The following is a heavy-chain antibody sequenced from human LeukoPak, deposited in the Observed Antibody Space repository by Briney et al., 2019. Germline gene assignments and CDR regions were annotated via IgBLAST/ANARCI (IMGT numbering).Heavy chain of an antibody. Sequence: SETLSLTCAVYGGSFSGYYWSWIRQPPGKGLEWIGEINHSGSTNYNPSLKSRVTISVDTSKNQFSLKLSSVTAADTAVYYCATGRRSTTMIVVVITRYDPWGQGTLVTVYS. CDR3: ATGRRSTTMIVVVITRYDP. CDR1: GGSFSGYY. J-gene: IGHJ5*02. V-gene: IGHV4-34*01. CDR2: INHSGST. D-gene: IGHD3-22*01.